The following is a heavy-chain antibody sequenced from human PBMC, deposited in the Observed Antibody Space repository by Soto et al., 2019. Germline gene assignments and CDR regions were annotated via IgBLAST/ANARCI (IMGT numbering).Heavy chain of an antibody. Sequence: QVQLVESGGRVVQPGRSLRLSCVASGFTFDSHAMHWVRQAPGKGLEWVGIISYDGSSKYYADSMEGRFTISRDNSRNTLYLQINSMRVDDTALVYCGRGNPNEYAHHVSQDTHFDYWGQGTLVTVSS. V-gene: IGHV3-30-3*01. J-gene: IGHJ4*02. CDR2: ISYDGSSK. CDR1: GFTFDSHA. CDR3: GRGNPNEYAHHVSQDTHFDY. D-gene: IGHD2-8*01.